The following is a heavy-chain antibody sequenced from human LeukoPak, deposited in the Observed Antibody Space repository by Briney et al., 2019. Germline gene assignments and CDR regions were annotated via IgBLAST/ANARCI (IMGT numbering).Heavy chain of an antibody. J-gene: IGHJ5*02. D-gene: IGHD2-21*01. CDR3: ARTHCGGGSCDTFDP. CDR2: FYASGTT. V-gene: IGHV4-4*07. CDR1: GVSISNYF. Sequence: PSATLSLTCNVFGVSISNYFWSWLRQPAGKGLEWIGRFYASGTTYYNPSLRCRVTLSMDTSKNHFSLKLTSVTAADTAVYYCARTHCGGGSCDTFDPWGQGTLVTVSS.